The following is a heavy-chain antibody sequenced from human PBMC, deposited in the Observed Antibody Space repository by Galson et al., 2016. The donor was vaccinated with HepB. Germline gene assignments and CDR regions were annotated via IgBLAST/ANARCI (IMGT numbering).Heavy chain of an antibody. V-gene: IGHV4-61*01. CDR2: IYYSGST. Sequence: SETLSLTCTVSGGSVSVSSGNYYWSWIRQPPGKGLEWIGYIYYSGSTNYNPSLKSRVTISVDTSKNQFSLKLSSVTAADTAIYYCASVRGYYYGMDVWGQGTTVTVSS. CDR1: GGSVSVSSGNYY. CDR3: ASVRGYYYGMDV. J-gene: IGHJ6*02.